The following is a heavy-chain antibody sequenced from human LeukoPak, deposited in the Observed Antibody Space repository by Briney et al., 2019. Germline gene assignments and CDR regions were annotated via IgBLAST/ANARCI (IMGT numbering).Heavy chain of an antibody. CDR2: INHSGST. V-gene: IGHV4-34*01. D-gene: IGHD3-16*02. Sequence: SETLSLTCAVSGGSISSGGYYWSWIRQPPGKGLEWIGEINHSGSTNYNLSLKSRVTISVDTSKNQFSLKLSSVTAADTAVYYCARGSYDYVWGSYRHRVAFDIWGQGTMVTVSS. CDR3: ARGSYDYVWGSYRHRVAFDI. CDR1: GGSISSGGYY. J-gene: IGHJ3*02.